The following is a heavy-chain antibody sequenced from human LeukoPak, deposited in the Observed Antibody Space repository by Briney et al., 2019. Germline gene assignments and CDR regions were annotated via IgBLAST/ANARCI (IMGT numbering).Heavy chain of an antibody. D-gene: IGHD3-10*01. CDR3: ARGFYGAGSHFDY. CDR1: GGSISSGDFP. J-gene: IGHJ4*02. CDR2: IFHTGHT. V-gene: IGHV4-30-2*01. Sequence: TLSLTCAVSGGSISSGDFPWSWIRQPPGKGLKWIGYIFHTGHTPYNPSLKSRVTISVDMSKNQLSLRLTSVTAADTAVYYCARGFYGAGSHFDYWGQGTLVTVSS.